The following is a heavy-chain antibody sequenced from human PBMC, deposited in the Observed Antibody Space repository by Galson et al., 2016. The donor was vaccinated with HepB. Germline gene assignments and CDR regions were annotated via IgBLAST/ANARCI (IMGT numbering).Heavy chain of an antibody. D-gene: IGHD3-10*01. Sequence: SLRLSCAASGFTFTSYAMTWVRQAPGKGLEWVSGISGGGGSTYYADSVKGRFSMSRDNSKRTVYLQMNNVRAEDTAVYYCAKDEFRGESGSHQGSYFGMNVWGQGTTVTVSS. J-gene: IGHJ6*02. CDR2: ISGGGGST. V-gene: IGHV3-23*01. CDR1: GFTFTSYA. CDR3: AKDEFRGESGSHQGSYFGMNV.